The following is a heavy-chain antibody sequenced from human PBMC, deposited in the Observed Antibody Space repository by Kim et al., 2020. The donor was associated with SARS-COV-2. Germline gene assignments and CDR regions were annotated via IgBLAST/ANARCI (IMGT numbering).Heavy chain of an antibody. CDR1: GFTFNTYG. D-gene: IGHD1-26*01. CDR2: ISYDGSNK. Sequence: GGSLRLSCAASGFTFNTYGMHWVRQAPGKGLEWVAVISYDGSNKYYADSVKGRFTISRDNSKNTLYLQMNSLRIEDTAVYYCAKLFSGGYFGYDYWGQGTLGTVSS. CDR3: AKLFSGGYFGYDY. V-gene: IGHV3-30*18. J-gene: IGHJ4*02.